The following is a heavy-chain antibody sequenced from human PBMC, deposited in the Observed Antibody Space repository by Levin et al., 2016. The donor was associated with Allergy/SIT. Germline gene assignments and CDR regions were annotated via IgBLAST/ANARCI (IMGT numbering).Heavy chain of an antibody. J-gene: IGHJ4*02. CDR2: ISSSSSTI. CDR3: ARTGGGQWLVGFDY. Sequence: WIRQPPGKGLEWVSYISSSSSTIYYADSVKGRFTISRDNAKNSLYLQMNSLRAEDTAVYYCARTGGGQWLVGFDYWGQGTLVTVSS. V-gene: IGHV3-48*01. D-gene: IGHD6-19*01.